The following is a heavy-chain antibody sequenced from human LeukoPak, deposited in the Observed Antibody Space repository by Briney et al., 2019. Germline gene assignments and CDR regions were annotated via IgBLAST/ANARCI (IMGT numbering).Heavy chain of an antibody. CDR3: ARELAGWFDP. J-gene: IGHJ5*02. V-gene: IGHV3-48*03. CDR1: GLTFSRYE. CDR2: ISSSGSTI. D-gene: IGHD6-19*01. Sequence: GGSLRLSCAASGLTFSRYEMNWVRQAPGKGLEWVSYISSSGSTIYYADSVKGRFTLSRDNDENSLYLRMNSLRAEDTAVYYCARELAGWFDPWGQGTLVTVSS.